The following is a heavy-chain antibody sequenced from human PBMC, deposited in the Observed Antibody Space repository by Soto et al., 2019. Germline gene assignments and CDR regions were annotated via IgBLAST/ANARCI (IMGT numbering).Heavy chain of an antibody. V-gene: IGHV4-30-2*01. CDR1: GGSINFYY. Sequence: SETLSLTCTVSGGSINFYYWSWIRQPPGKGLEWIGYIYHSGSTYYNPSLKSRVTISVDRSKNQFSLKLSSVTAADTAVYYCARGQRGYSYGYVPYNCFDPWGQGTLVTVSS. CDR2: IYHSGST. D-gene: IGHD5-18*01. CDR3: ARGQRGYSYGYVPYNCFDP. J-gene: IGHJ5*02.